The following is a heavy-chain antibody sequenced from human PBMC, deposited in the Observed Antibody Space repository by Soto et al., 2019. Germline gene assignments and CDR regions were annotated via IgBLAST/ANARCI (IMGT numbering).Heavy chain of an antibody. CDR1: GGTFSTYT. CDR2: ILPMLDIT. D-gene: IGHD3-3*01. V-gene: IGHV1-69*02. CDR3: SLGTWSAETFDI. Sequence: QVQLVQSGAEVKKPGSSVKVSCKASGGTFSTYTVVWVRQAPGQGLEWVGRILPMLDITNSAQSFQGRVTMTADKSTNTAYLGLTRLRSEDTAVYFCSLGTWSAETFDIWGRGTMVTVSS. J-gene: IGHJ3*02.